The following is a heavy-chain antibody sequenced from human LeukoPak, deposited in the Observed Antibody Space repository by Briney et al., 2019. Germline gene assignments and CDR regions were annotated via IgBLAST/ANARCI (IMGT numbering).Heavy chain of an antibody. CDR3: ARGDYDILTGYYPRDY. V-gene: IGHV4-59*01. CDR1: GGSISSYY. J-gene: IGHJ4*02. CDR2: IYYSGST. D-gene: IGHD3-9*01. Sequence: SETLSLTCTVSGGSISSYYWSWIRQPPGKGLEWIGYIYYSGSTNYNPSLKSRVTISVDTSKNQFSLKLSSVTAADTAVYYCARGDYDILTGYYPRDYWGQGTLVTVSS.